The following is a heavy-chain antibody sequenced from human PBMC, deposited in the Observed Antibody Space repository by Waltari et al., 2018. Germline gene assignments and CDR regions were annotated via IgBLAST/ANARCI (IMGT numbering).Heavy chain of an antibody. J-gene: IGHJ2*01. CDR1: GCSISSYY. CDR2: IYYSGST. CDR3: ARRIPAAINWYFDL. Sequence: QVQLQESGPGLVKPSETLSLTCTVSGCSISSYYWSWIRQPPGKGLEWIGYIYYSGSTNYNPSLKSRVTISVDTSKNQFSLKLSSVTAADTAVYYCARRIPAAINWYFDLWGRGTLVTVSS. V-gene: IGHV4-59*01. D-gene: IGHD2-2*02.